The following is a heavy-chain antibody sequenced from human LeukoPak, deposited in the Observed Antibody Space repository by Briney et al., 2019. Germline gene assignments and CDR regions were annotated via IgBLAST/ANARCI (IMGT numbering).Heavy chain of an antibody. CDR3: VKDESTIWEYFDY. Sequence: PGGSLRLSCAASGFTFSHYAMGWVRQAPGKGLEWVSGISGSDTRTYYADSVRGRFTISRDDSTNTLFLQMNRLRADDTAFYYCVKDESTIWEYFDYWGQGTLVTVSS. D-gene: IGHD5-24*01. CDR1: GFTFSHYA. CDR2: ISGSDTRT. J-gene: IGHJ4*02. V-gene: IGHV3-23*01.